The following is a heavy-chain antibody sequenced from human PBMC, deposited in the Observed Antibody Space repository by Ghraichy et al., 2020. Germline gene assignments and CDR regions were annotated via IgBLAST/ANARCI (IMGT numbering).Heavy chain of an antibody. Sequence: GGSLRLSCVGSGFTFNGYSMNWVRPAPGKGLEWVSYITGSSRTKSYADSVKGRFTISRDNARNSLFLQMNSLRDEDTAVYYCARGSTVVRFYDYDGMDVWGQGTTVTVSS. D-gene: IGHD4-23*01. J-gene: IGHJ6*02. CDR1: GFTFNGYS. CDR2: ITGSSRTK. V-gene: IGHV3-48*02. CDR3: ARGSTVVRFYDYDGMDV.